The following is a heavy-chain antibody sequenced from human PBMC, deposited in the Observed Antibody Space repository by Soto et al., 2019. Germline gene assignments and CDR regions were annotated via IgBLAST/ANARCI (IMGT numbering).Heavy chain of an antibody. D-gene: IGHD1-26*01. J-gene: IGHJ4*02. Sequence: GSLRISCEAPGLKVSNARMNSVRQEQGKGLEWVGRIKSKTDGGTTDYAAPVKGRFTISRDDSKNTLYLQMNSLKTEDTAVYYCTADSGSYFFDYWGQGSLVTVSS. CDR2: IKSKTDGGTT. CDR3: TADSGSYFFDY. V-gene: IGHV3-15*07. CDR1: GLKVSNAR.